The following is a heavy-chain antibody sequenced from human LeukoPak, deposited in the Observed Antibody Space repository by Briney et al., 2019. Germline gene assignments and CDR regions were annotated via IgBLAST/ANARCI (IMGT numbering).Heavy chain of an antibody. CDR2: ISAYNGNT. CDR1: GYTFTSYG. D-gene: IGHD5-18*01. J-gene: IGHJ5*02. Sequence: GASVKVSCKASGYTFTSYGISWVRQAPGQGLEWMGWISAYNGNTNYAQKLQGRVTMTRDMSTSTVYMELSSLRSEDTAVYYCARDFQFLSVDTALDPWGQGTLVTVSS. V-gene: IGHV1-18*01. CDR3: ARDFQFLSVDTALDP.